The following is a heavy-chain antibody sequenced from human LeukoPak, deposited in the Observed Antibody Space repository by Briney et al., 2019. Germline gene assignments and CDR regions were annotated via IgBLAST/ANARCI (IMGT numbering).Heavy chain of an antibody. CDR1: GASISSSY. Sequence: SETLSLTCTVSGASISSSYWSWVRQPPGKRLEWIGFIYYNGNTNSNPSLKSRVTISVDTSKNQFSLKLSSATAADTALYYCVRGNYDDRGYSNAFDIWGQGAMVVVSS. CDR2: IYYNGNT. V-gene: IGHV4-59*01. J-gene: IGHJ3*02. CDR3: VRGNYDDRGYSNAFDI. D-gene: IGHD2-15*01.